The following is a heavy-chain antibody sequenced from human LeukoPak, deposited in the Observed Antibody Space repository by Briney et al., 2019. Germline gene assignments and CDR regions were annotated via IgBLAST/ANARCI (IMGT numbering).Heavy chain of an antibody. Sequence: SVKVSCKASGGTFISYAISWVRQAPGQGLEWMGGIIPIFGTANYAQKFQGRVTITTDEPTSTAYMELSSLRSEDTAVYYCAREARGYSGYDWMGWFDPWGQGTLVTVSS. V-gene: IGHV1-69*05. J-gene: IGHJ5*02. CDR1: GGTFISYA. CDR3: AREARGYSGYDWMGWFDP. D-gene: IGHD5-12*01. CDR2: IIPIFGTA.